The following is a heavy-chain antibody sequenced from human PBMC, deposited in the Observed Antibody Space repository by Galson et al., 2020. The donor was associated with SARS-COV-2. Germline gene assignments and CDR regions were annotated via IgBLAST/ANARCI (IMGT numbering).Heavy chain of an antibody. Sequence: SETLSLTCTVSGGSISSYYWSWIRQPPGKGLEWIGYIYYSGSTNYNPSLKSRVTISVDTSKNQFSLKLSSVTAADTAVYYCARVDANWNYVFDYWGQGTLVTVSS. J-gene: IGHJ4*02. CDR1: GGSISSYY. D-gene: IGHD1-7*01. V-gene: IGHV4-59*13. CDR2: IYYSGST. CDR3: ARVDANWNYVFDY.